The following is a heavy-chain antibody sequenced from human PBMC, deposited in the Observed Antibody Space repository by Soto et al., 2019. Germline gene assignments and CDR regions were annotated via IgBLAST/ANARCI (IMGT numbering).Heavy chain of an antibody. V-gene: IGHV3-23*01. CDR2: ISGSGGST. CDR1: GFTFSSYA. Sequence: EVQLLESGGGLVQPGGSLRLSCAASGFTFSSYAMSWVRQAPGKGLEWVSAISGSGGSTYYADSVKGRFTISRDNSKNTLYLQMNSLRAEDTAVYYCAKGTTVTTLAFDIWGQWTMVTVSS. J-gene: IGHJ3*02. CDR3: AKGTTVTTLAFDI. D-gene: IGHD4-17*01.